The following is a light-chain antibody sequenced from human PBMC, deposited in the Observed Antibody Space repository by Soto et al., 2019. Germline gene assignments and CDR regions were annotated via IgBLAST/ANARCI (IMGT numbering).Light chain of an antibody. CDR2: GAT. J-gene: IGKJ1*01. V-gene: IGKV3-15*01. Sequence: EIVMTQSPVTLSVSPGERATLSGRARQFVSSYLAWYQQKPGQAPRLLFYGATTRAAVIPARFSGRGSGAEFTLTISSLQYEDFADYYCQQYNNWWTFGRGTKVDIK. CDR1: QFVSSY. CDR3: QQYNNWWT.